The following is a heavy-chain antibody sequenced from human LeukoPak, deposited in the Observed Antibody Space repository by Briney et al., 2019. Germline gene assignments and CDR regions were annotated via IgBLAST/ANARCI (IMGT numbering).Heavy chain of an antibody. CDR1: GYTFTSYG. Sequence: ASVKVSCTASGYTFTSYGISWVRQAPGQGLEWMGWISAYNGNTNYAQKLQGRVTMTTDTSTSTAYMELRSLRSDDTAVYYCASLDYYYYGMDVWGQGTTVTVSS. V-gene: IGHV1-18*01. CDR3: ASLDYYYYGMDV. CDR2: ISAYNGNT. J-gene: IGHJ6*02.